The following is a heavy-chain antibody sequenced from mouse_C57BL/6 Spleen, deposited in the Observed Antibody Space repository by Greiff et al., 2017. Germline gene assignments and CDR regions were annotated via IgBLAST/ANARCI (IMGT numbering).Heavy chain of an antibody. J-gene: IGHJ4*01. CDR2: INPSSGYT. CDR1: SYTFTSYW. V-gene: IGHV1-7*01. CDR3: ARPSLDLGAMDY. Sequence: QVHVKQSGAELAKPGASVKLSCKASSYTFTSYWMHWVKQRPGQGLEWIGYINPSSGYTKYNQKFKDKATLTADKSSSTAYMQLSSLTYEDSAVYYCARPSLDLGAMDYWGQGTSGTVSS.